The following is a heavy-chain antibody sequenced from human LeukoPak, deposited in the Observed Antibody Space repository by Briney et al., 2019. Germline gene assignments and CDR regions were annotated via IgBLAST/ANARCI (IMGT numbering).Heavy chain of an antibody. CDR3: ARDLITMVRGVTESPDY. D-gene: IGHD3-10*01. CDR2: ISSSSSYI. V-gene: IGHV3-21*01. Sequence: PGGSLRLSCAASGFTFSSYSMNWVRQAPGKGLEWVSSISSSSSYIYYADSVKGRFTISRDNAKNSLYLQMNSLRAEDTAVYYCARDLITMVRGVTESPDYWGQGTLVTVSS. CDR1: GFTFSSYS. J-gene: IGHJ4*02.